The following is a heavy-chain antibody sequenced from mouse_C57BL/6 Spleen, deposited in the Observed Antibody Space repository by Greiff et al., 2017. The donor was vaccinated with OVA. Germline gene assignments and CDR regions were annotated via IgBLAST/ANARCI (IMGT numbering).Heavy chain of an antibody. V-gene: IGHV1-15*01. Sequence: QVQLQQSGAELVRPGASVTLSCKASGYTFTDYEMHWVKQTPVHGLEWIGAIDPETGGTAYNQKFKGKAILTADKSSSTAYMELRSLTSEDSAVYDCTSSYVYVPLWLANGGQGTLATVPA. CDR1: GYTFTDYE. J-gene: IGHJ3*01. CDR3: TSSYVYVPLWLAN. CDR2: IDPETGGT. D-gene: IGHD2-10*02.